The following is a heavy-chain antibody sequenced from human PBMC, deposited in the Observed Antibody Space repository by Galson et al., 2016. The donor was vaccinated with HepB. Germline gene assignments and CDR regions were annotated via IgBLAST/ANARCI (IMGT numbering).Heavy chain of an antibody. CDR2: ISGYPGTT. CDR1: GYAFTDYG. Sequence: SVKVSCKASGYAFTDYGISWVRQAPGQRLEWMGWISGYPGTTNYAQTFQGRVTMTRDTSARTAYMELRDLRSDDTAANYCARAGFWWRPANLGGVNYGEPCDYRGQGTPVTVSS. CDR3: ARAGFWWRPANLGGVNYGEPCDY. D-gene: IGHD2-21*01. V-gene: IGHV1-18*01. J-gene: IGHJ4*02.